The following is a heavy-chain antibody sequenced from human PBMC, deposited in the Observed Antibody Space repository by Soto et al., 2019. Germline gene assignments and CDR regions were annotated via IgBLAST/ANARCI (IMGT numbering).Heavy chain of an antibody. D-gene: IGHD3-22*01. CDR2: ISAYNGNT. CDR1: GYTFTSYG. CDR3: ARGGGYYYDSSGYYFSYDY. Sequence: GASVKVSCKASGYTFTSYGISWVRQAPGQGLEWMGWISAYNGNTNYAQKLQGRVTMTTDTSTSTAYMELRSLRSDDTAVYYCARGGGYYYDSSGYYFSYDYWGQGTLVTVS. J-gene: IGHJ4*02. V-gene: IGHV1-18*04.